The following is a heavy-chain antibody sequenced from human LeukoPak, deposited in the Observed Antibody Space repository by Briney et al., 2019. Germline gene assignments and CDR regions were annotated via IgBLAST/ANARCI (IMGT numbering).Heavy chain of an antibody. CDR2: IIPIFGTA. J-gene: IGHJ3*02. Sequence: ASVKVSCKASGGTFSSYAISWVRQAPGQGLEWMGGIIPIFGTANYAQKFQGRVTITRDESTSTAYMELSSLRSEDTAVYYCARDYYGSGKDVDAFDIWGQGTMVTVSS. CDR1: GGTFSSYA. V-gene: IGHV1-69*05. CDR3: ARDYYGSGKDVDAFDI. D-gene: IGHD3-10*01.